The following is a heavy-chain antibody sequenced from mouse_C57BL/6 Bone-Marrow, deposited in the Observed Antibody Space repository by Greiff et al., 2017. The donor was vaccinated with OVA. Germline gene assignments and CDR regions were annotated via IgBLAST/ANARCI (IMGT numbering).Heavy chain of an antibody. V-gene: IGHV1-53*01. CDR1: GYTFTSYW. CDR2: INPSNGGT. D-gene: IGHD2-3*01. Sequence: VQLVESGTELVKPGASVKLSCKASGYTFTSYWMHWVKQRPGQGLEWIGNINPSNGGTNYNEKFKSKATLTVDKSSSTAYMQLSSLTSGDSAVYDCARERDDGYFNWYFDVWGTGTTVTVSS. J-gene: IGHJ1*03. CDR3: ARERDDGYFNWYFDV.